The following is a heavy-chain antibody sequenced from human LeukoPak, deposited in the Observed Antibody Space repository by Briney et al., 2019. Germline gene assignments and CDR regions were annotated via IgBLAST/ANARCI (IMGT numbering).Heavy chain of an antibody. Sequence: ASVKVSCKASGGTFSSYAISWVGQAPGQGLEWMGGIIPIFGTANYAQKFQGRVTITADESTNTVYMELSSLRSEDTAVYYCARSSTVGFTSLVNGDYWGQGTLVTVSS. D-gene: IGHD4-23*01. J-gene: IGHJ4*02. CDR3: ARSSTVGFTSLVNGDY. CDR1: GGTFSSYA. CDR2: IIPIFGTA. V-gene: IGHV1-69*13.